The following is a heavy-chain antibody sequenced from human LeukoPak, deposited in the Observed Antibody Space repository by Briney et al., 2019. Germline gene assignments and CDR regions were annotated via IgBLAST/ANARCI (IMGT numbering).Heavy chain of an antibody. Sequence: GGSLRLSCAASGFTFSSYGMTWVRQAPGKGLEWVSCISSSGSTIYYADSVKGRFTISRDNAKNSLYLQMNSLRTEDTAVYYCARRAGAYSHPYDYWGQGTLVTVSS. V-gene: IGHV3-48*04. D-gene: IGHD4/OR15-4a*01. CDR1: GFTFSSYG. J-gene: IGHJ4*02. CDR3: ARRAGAYSHPYDY. CDR2: ISSSGSTI.